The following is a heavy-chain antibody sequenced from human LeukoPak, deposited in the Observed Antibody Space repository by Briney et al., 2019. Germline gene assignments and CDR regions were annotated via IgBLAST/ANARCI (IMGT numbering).Heavy chain of an antibody. J-gene: IGHJ5*02. D-gene: IGHD3-9*01. CDR3: ARGGRYFDWLLKTNWFDP. V-gene: IGHV4-34*01. Sequence: SETLSLTCAVYGGSFSGYHWSWIRQPPGKGLEWIGEINHSGSTNYNPSLKSRVTISVDTSKNQFSLKLSSVTAADTAVYYCARGGRYFDWLLKTNWFDPWGQGTLVTVSS. CDR2: INHSGST. CDR1: GGSFSGYH.